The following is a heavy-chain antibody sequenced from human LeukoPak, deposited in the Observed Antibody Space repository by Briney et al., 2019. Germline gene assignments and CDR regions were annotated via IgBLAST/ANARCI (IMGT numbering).Heavy chain of an antibody. CDR2: IIPILGIA. D-gene: IGHD2-15*01. CDR1: GGTFSSYA. CDR3: ARGGYCSGGSCYIV. Sequence: SVKVSCKASGGTFSSYAISGVRQAPGQGLEWMGRIIPILGIANYAQKFQGRVTITADKSTSTAYMELSSLRSGDTAVYYCARGGYCSGGSCYIVWGQGTLVTVSS. V-gene: IGHV1-69*04. J-gene: IGHJ4*02.